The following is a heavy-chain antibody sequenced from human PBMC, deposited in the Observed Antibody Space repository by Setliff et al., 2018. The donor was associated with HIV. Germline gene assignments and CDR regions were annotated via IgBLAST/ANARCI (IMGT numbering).Heavy chain of an antibody. CDR1: GFTFEKYW. Sequence: GGSLRLSCAGSGFTFEKYWMHWVRQAPGKGLVWVSRVNRDGSSETYADSVKGRFTISRDNSKNTLYLQMNSLRAEDTAVYYCAKTSSSSEYYFDYWGQGTLVTVSS. D-gene: IGHD6-13*01. V-gene: IGHV3-74*01. CDR3: AKTSSSSEYYFDY. J-gene: IGHJ4*02. CDR2: VNRDGSSE.